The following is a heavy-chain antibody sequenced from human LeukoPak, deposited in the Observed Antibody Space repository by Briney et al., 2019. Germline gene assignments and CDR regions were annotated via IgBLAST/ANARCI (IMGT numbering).Heavy chain of an antibody. CDR1: GYTFTSYD. CDR2: MNPNSGNT. V-gene: IGHV1-8*03. CDR3: ARGRRFNRFGELLYYFEY. Sequence: ASVQVSCKASGYTFTSYDINWVRQATGQGLEWMGWMNPNSGNTGYAQKFQGRVTITRNTSISTAYMELSSLRSEDTAVYYCARGRRFNRFGELLYYFEYWGQGTLVTVSS. J-gene: IGHJ4*02. D-gene: IGHD3-10*01.